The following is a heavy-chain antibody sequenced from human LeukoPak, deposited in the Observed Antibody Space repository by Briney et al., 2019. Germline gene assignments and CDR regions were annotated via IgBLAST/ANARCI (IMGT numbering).Heavy chain of an antibody. J-gene: IGHJ6*02. D-gene: IGHD4-11*01. CDR2: IIPILGIA. CDR1: GGTFSSYA. CDR3: ARDSMTTYFYYGMDV. V-gene: IGHV1-69*04. Sequence: GASVKVSCKASGGTFSSYAISWVRQAPGQGLEWMGRIIPILGIANYAQKFQGRVTITADKSTSTAYMELSGLRSEDTAVYYCARDSMTTYFYYGMDVWGQGTTVTVSS.